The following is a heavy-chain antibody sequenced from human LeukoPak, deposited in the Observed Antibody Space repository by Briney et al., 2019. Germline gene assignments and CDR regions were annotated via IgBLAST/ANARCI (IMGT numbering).Heavy chain of an antibody. D-gene: IGHD1-26*01. Sequence: GGSLRLSCAASGFTFSSYSMNWVRQAPGKGLEWVSSISSSSSYIYYADSVKGRFTISRDNAKNSLYLQMNSLRAEDTAVYYCARSKGGASWELRFDYWGQGTLVTVSS. CDR2: ISSSSSYI. V-gene: IGHV3-21*01. CDR3: ARSKGGASWELRFDY. CDR1: GFTFSSYS. J-gene: IGHJ4*02.